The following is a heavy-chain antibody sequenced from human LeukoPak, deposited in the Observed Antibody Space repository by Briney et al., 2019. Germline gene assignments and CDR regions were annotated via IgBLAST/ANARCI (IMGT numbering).Heavy chain of an antibody. J-gene: IGHJ4*02. D-gene: IGHD2-2*01. CDR1: GFTFSSYA. CDR3: ARGAVVPAVETFDY. V-gene: IGHV3-30*04. CDR2: ISYDGSNK. Sequence: GGALRLSCAASGFTFSSYAMHWVRQAPGKGLEWVAVISYDGSNKYYADSVKGRFTISRDNSKNTLYLQMNSLRAEDTAVFYCARGAVVPAVETFDYWGQGTLVTVSS.